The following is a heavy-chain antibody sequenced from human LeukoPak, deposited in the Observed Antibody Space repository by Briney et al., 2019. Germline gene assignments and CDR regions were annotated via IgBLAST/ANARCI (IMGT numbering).Heavy chain of an antibody. V-gene: IGHV1-8*03. J-gene: IGHJ5*02. CDR1: GYTFTSYD. CDR3: AIHMVRGVISWFDP. D-gene: IGHD3-10*01. CDR2: MNPNSGNT. Sequence: APVNVSCKASGYTFTSYDINWVRQATGQGLEWMGWMNPNSGNTGYAQKFQGRVTITRNTSISTAYMELSSLRSEDTAVYYCAIHMVRGVISWFDPWGQGTLVTVSS.